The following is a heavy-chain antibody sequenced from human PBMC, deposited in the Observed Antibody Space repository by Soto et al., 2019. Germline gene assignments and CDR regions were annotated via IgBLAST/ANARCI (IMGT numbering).Heavy chain of an antibody. D-gene: IGHD2-2*01. CDR2: INHSGST. CDR1: GGSFSGYY. Sequence: SETLSLTCAVYGGSFSGYYWSWIRQPPGKGLEWIGEINHSGSTNYNPSLKSRVTISVDTSKNQFSLKLSSVTAADTAVYYCARFRYCSSTSCDVWGQGTTVTVSS. V-gene: IGHV4-34*01. CDR3: ARFRYCSSTSCDV. J-gene: IGHJ6*02.